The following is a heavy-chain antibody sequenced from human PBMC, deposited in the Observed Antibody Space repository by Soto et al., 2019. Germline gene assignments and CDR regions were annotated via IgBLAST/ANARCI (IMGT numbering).Heavy chain of an antibody. Sequence: GESLKISCKGSGYSFTSYWIGWVRQMPGKGLEWMGIIYPGDSDTRYSPSFQGQVTISADKSISTAYLQWSSLKASDTAMYYCPSLMGGSSTSCYRGNWFEPWGKGTLVTSSS. J-gene: IGHJ5*02. CDR2: IYPGDSDT. V-gene: IGHV5-51*01. CDR1: GYSFTSYW. D-gene: IGHD2-2*02. CDR3: PSLMGGSSTSCYRGNWFEP.